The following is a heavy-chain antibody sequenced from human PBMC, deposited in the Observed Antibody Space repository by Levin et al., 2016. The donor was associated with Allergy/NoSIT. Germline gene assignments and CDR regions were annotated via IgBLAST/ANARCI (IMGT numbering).Heavy chain of an antibody. D-gene: IGHD6-19*01. Sequence: GGSLRLSCAASGFTFSDYYMSWIRQAPGKGLEWVSYISSSGSTIYYADSVKGRFTISRDNAKNSLYLQMNSLRAEDTAVYYCARDYEGQWLADYYYYYGMDVWGQGTTVTVSS. J-gene: IGHJ6*02. CDR2: ISSSGSTI. CDR3: ARDYEGQWLADYYYYYGMDV. V-gene: IGHV3-11*01. CDR1: GFTFSDYY.